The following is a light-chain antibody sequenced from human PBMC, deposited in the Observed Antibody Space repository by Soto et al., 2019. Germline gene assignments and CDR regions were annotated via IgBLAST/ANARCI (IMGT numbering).Light chain of an antibody. V-gene: IGKV3-15*01. CDR3: QQYNNWLSST. Sequence: EIVMTQSPATLSVSPGERATLSCRASQSVSSNLAWYQQKPGQAPRLLIYGASTRATGIPARFSGSGSGTEFTLTISSLQSEDFAVYYCQQYNNWLSSTFRGGTKVDI. CDR2: GAS. J-gene: IGKJ4*01. CDR1: QSVSSN.